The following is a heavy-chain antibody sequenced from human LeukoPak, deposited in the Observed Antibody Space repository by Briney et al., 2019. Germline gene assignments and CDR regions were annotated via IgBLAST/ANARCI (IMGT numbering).Heavy chain of an antibody. CDR3: ARGRYSGSYYLDY. D-gene: IGHD1-26*01. V-gene: IGHV3-53*01. CDR1: GLNFNNAY. J-gene: IGHJ4*02. CDR2: IYSGGST. Sequence: PGGSLRLSCAASGLNFNNAYMSWVRQAPGKGLEWVSVIYSGGSTYYADSVKGRFTISRDNSKNTLYLQMNSLRAEDTAVYYCARGRYSGSYYLDYWGQGTLVTVSS.